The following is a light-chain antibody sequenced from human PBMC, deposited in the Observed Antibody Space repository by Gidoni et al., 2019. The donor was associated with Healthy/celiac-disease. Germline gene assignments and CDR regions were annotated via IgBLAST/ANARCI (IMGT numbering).Light chain of an antibody. CDR1: QSVSRY. CDR3: QQRSTPLT. Sequence: EIVLTQSPATLSLSPGERATLSCRASQSVSRYLAWYQQKPGQAPRLLIYDASNGATGIPARFSGSGSGTDFTLTISSLEPEDFAVYYCQQRSTPLTFGGGTKVEIK. V-gene: IGKV3-11*01. CDR2: DAS. J-gene: IGKJ4*01.